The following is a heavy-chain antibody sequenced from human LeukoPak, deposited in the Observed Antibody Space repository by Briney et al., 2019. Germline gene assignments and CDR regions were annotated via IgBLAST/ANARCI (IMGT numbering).Heavy chain of an antibody. CDR2: IYTSGST. Sequence: PSETLSPTCTVSGGSISSYYWSWIRQPAGKGLEWIGRIYTSGSTNYNPSLKGRVTMSVDTSKNQFSLKLSSVTAADTAVYYCARDLYYGSVDVWGQGTTVTVSS. V-gene: IGHV4-4*07. CDR3: ARDLYYGSVDV. D-gene: IGHD3-10*01. CDR1: GGSISSYY. J-gene: IGHJ6*02.